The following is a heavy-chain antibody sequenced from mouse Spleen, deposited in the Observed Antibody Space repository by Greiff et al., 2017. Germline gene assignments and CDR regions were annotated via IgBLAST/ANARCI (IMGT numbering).Heavy chain of an antibody. J-gene: IGHJ3*01. V-gene: IGHV5-17*01. D-gene: IGHD2-2*01. CDR3: ARGGLQAWFAY. Sequence: EVHLVESGGGLVKPGGSLKLSCAASGFTFSDYGMHWVRQAPEKGLEWVAYISSGSSTIYYADTVKGRFTISRDNAKNTLFLQMTSLRSEDTAMYYCARGGLQAWFAYWGQGTLVTVSA. CDR1: GFTFSDYG. CDR2: ISSGSSTI.